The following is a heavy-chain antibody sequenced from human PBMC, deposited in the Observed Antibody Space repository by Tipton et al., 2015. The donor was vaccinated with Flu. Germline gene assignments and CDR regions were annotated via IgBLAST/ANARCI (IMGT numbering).Heavy chain of an antibody. J-gene: IGHJ6*03. CDR2: IYTSGST. V-gene: IGHV4-4*07. CDR1: GGSISSYY. CDR3: ARSEGYYYYYYMDV. Sequence: TLSLICTVSGGSISSYYWSWIRQPPGKGLEWIGRIYTSGSTNYNPSLKSRVTMSVDTSKNQFSLKLSSVTAADTAVYYCARSEGYYYYYYMDVWGKGTTVTVSS.